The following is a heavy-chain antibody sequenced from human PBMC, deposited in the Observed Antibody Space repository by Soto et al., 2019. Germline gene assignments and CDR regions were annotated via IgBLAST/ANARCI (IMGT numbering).Heavy chain of an antibody. CDR2: ISGSGGST. Sequence: GGSLRLSCAASGFTFSSYAMSWARQAPGKGLEWVSAISGSGGSTYYADSVKGRFTISRDNSKNTLYLQMNSLRAEDTAVYYCAKDQALLWFGELLPQDCFDYWGQGTLVTVSS. D-gene: IGHD3-10*01. CDR1: GFTFSSYA. J-gene: IGHJ4*02. V-gene: IGHV3-23*01. CDR3: AKDQALLWFGELLPQDCFDY.